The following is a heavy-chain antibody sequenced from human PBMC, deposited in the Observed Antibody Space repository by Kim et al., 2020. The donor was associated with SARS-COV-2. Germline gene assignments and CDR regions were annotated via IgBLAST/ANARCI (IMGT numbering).Heavy chain of an antibody. D-gene: IGHD4-17*01. V-gene: IGHV4-31*03. CDR3: ARHSRVYGGAGNWFDL. Sequence: SETLSLTCTVSGGSINSAGYYWSWIRQHPGKGLEWFGYIYYSGSTYYNPSLKSRLSISVDTSKNQFSLNLSSVTAADTAVYYCARHSRVYGGAGNWFDL. CDR2: IYYSGST. J-gene: IGHJ5*02. CDR1: GGSINSAGYY.